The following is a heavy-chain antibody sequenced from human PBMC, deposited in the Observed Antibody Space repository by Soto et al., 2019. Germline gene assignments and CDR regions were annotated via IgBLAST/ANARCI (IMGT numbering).Heavy chain of an antibody. CDR2: ISYDGSNK. V-gene: IGHV3-30*18. CDR1: GFTFSSYG. J-gene: IGHJ4*02. D-gene: IGHD6-19*01. CDR3: AKDQWLGDY. Sequence: QVQLVESGGGVVQPGRSLRLSCAASGFTFSSYGMHWVRQAPGKGLEWVAVISYDGSNKYYADSVKGRFTISRDNSKNTLYLQMNSLRAEDTPVYYCAKDQWLGDYWGQGTLVTVSS.